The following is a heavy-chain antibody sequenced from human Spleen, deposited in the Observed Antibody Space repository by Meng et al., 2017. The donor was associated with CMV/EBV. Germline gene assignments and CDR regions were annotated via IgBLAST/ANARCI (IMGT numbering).Heavy chain of an antibody. J-gene: IGHJ4*02. CDR3: AKDQSGHRDFWSGQDY. CDR1: GFTFSSYE. CDR2: ISSSGSTI. D-gene: IGHD3-3*01. V-gene: IGHV3-48*03. Sequence: GESLKISCAASGFTFSSYEMNWVRQAPGKGLEWVSYISSSGSTIYYADSVKGRFTISRDNSKNTLYLQMNSLRAEDTAVYYCAKDQSGHRDFWSGQDYWGQGTLVTVSS.